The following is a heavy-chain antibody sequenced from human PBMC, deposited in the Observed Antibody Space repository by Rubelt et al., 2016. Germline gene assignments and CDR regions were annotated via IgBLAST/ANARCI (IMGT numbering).Heavy chain of an antibody. CDR3: ARGPRGQDYYDSSGYLPDY. V-gene: IGHV4-34*01. CDR2: INHSGST. Sequence: QVQLQQWGAGLLKPSETLSLTCAVYGGSFSGYYWSWIRQPPGKGLEWIGEINHSGSTNYNPSLRGRVTISVDTSKNQFSLKLSSVTAADTAVYYCARGPRGQDYYDSSGYLPDYWGQGTLVTVSS. J-gene: IGHJ4*02. CDR1: GGSFSGYY. D-gene: IGHD3-22*01.